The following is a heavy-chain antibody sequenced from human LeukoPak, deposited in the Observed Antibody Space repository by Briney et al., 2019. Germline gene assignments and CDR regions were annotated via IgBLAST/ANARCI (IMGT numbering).Heavy chain of an antibody. CDR1: GFTFSSHW. V-gene: IGHV3-23*01. CDR3: AKSLLTTATGTGRAFDI. CDR2: ISAGGETT. J-gene: IGHJ3*02. D-gene: IGHD1-1*01. Sequence: GGSLRLSCVVSGFTFSSHWMSWVRQAPGKGLEWVSGISAGGETTFYADSVRGRLTISRDNSKNTLYLQMNSLRADDTAVYYCAKSLLTTATGTGRAFDIWGQGTMVTVSS.